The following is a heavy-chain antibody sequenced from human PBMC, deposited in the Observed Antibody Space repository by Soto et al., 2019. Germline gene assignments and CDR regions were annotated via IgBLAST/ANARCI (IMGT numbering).Heavy chain of an antibody. Sequence: QVQLQESGPGLVKPSETLSLPCTVSGGSISGGVHSWSWIRQPPGKGLEWIGHIFDSGSTYYNPSLKIRLTISVDTSNNQFSLRLSSVTAADTAVYYCAREIMPLTNDWYFALWGRGTLVTVSS. D-gene: IGHD2-8*01. CDR1: GGSISGGVHS. J-gene: IGHJ2*01. CDR3: AREIMPLTNDWYFAL. CDR2: IFDSGST. V-gene: IGHV4-30-4*01.